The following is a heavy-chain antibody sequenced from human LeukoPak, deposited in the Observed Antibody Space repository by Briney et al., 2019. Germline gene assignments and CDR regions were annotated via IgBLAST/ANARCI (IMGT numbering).Heavy chain of an antibody. CDR2: MFYSGST. J-gene: IGHJ6*02. D-gene: IGHD4-11*01. V-gene: IGHV4-59*08. CDR3: ARHFATVTPFYYFGLDV. Sequence: SETLSLTCSVSGGSLSSYYWSWIRQPPGKGLEWIGHMFYSGSTKYNPSLKSRITISVDTSKNLFSLKVFSVTAADTAVYYCARHFATVTPFYYFGLDVWGQGTTVTVSS. CDR1: GGSLSSYY.